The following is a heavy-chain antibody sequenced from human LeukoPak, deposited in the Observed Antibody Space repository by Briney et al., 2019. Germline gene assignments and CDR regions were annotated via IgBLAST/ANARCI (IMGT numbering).Heavy chain of an antibody. CDR2: INPNSGGT. CDR3: ARGCLSSTSCSYDY. D-gene: IGHD2-2*01. Sequence: ASVKVSCKASGYTFTGYYMHWVRQAPGQGLEWMGWINPNSGGTNYAQKFQGRVTMTRDTSISTAYMELSRLRSDDTAVYYCARGCLSSTSCSYDYWGQGTLVTVSS. V-gene: IGHV1-2*02. CDR1: GYTFTGYY. J-gene: IGHJ4*02.